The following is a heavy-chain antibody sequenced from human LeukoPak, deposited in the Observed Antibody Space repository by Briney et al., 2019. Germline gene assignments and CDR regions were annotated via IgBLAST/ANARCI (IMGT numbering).Heavy chain of an antibody. CDR3: ARDLSKGYSDAFDI. Sequence: GGSLRLSCAASGFTFSNFWMNWVRQAPGKGLEWVSIMYTGGSTYYADSVEGRFTISRDNSKNALYLQMNSLRAEDTAVYYCARDLSKGYSDAFDIWGQGTMVTVSS. CDR2: MYTGGST. J-gene: IGHJ3*02. CDR1: GFTFSNFW. V-gene: IGHV3-66*01. D-gene: IGHD2-15*01.